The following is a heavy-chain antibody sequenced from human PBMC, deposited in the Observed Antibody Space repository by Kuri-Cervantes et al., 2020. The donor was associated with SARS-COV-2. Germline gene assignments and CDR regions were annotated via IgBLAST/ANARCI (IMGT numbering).Heavy chain of an antibody. D-gene: IGHD3-22*01. J-gene: IGHJ3*02. V-gene: IGHV3-7*03. CDR1: GGSVSSGSYY. Sequence: ETLSLTCTVSGGSVSSGSYYWSWIRQPPGKGLEWVANIKQDGSEKYYVDSVKGRFTISRDNAKNSLYLQMNSLRADDTAVYYCVKERGSGYYYRPFDIWGQGTLVTVSS. CDR2: IKQDGSEK. CDR3: VKERGSGYYYRPFDI.